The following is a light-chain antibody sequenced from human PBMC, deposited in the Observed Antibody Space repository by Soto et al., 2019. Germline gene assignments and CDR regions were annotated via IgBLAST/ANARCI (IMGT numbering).Light chain of an antibody. CDR3: QSYDSSLSGYV. V-gene: IGLV1-40*01. CDR1: SSNIGAGYD. CDR2: GNN. Sequence: QAVVTQPPSVSGAPGQRVTISCTGSSSNIGAGYDVHWYQQLPGTAPKLLIYGNNNRPSGVPDRFSGSKSGTSASLAITGLQAEDEADYYCQSYDSSLSGYVFGVGTKLTVL. J-gene: IGLJ1*01.